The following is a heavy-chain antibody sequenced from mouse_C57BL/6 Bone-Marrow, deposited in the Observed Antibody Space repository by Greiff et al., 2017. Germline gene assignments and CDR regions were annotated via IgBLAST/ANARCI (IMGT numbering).Heavy chain of an antibody. CDR1: GFNIKDYY. CDR2: IDPEDGET. CDR3: ASFYYYGSRRMDY. J-gene: IGHJ4*01. D-gene: IGHD1-1*01. Sequence: VQLQQSGAELVKPGASVKLSCTASGFNIKDYYMHWVKQRTEQGLEWIGRIDPEDGETKYAPKFPGKAPITADTSSNTAYLQLSSLTSEDTAVYYCASFYYYGSRRMDYWGQGTTVTVSS. V-gene: IGHV14-2*01.